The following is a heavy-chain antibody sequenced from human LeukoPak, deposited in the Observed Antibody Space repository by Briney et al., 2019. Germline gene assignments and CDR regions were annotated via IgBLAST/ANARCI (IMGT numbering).Heavy chain of an antibody. Sequence: PSETLSLTCTVSGGSIRSSYYYWSWIRQPPGTGLEWIGYIYYSGSTNYNPSLKSRVTISVDTSKNQFSLKLSSVTAADTAVYYCARDRGDYGDNFDYWGQGTLVTVSS. D-gene: IGHD4-17*01. CDR3: ARDRGDYGDNFDY. CDR2: IYYSGST. J-gene: IGHJ4*02. CDR1: GGSIRSSYYY. V-gene: IGHV4-61*01.